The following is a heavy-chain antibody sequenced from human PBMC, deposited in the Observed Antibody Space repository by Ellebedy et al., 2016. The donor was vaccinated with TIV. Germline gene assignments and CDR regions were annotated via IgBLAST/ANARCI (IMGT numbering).Heavy chain of an antibody. CDR2: IFYSGST. D-gene: IGHD3-10*01. V-gene: IGHV4-59*12. Sequence: SETLSLXCTVSGGSISGNYWSWIRQPPGKGLEWIGYIFYSGSTNYNPSLKSRVSMSGDTSKQQVSLKLSSVTAADTAEYYCATSRSHGSGTVDYWGQGTLVSVSS. J-gene: IGHJ4*02. CDR3: ATSRSHGSGTVDY. CDR1: GGSISGNY.